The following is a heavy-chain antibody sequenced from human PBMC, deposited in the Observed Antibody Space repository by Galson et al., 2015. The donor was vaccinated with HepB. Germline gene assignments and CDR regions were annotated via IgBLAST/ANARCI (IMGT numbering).Heavy chain of an antibody. CDR3: AKGRINLRAVVRSYGMDV. D-gene: IGHD2-15*01. CDR1: GFTFSSYA. J-gene: IGHJ6*02. V-gene: IGHV3-23*01. CDR2: ISGSGGST. Sequence: SLRLSCAASGFTFSSYAMSWVRQAPGKGLEWVSAISGSGGSTYYADSVKGRFTISRDNSKNTLYLQMNSLRAEDTAVYYCAKGRINLRAVVRSYGMDVWGQGTTVTVSS.